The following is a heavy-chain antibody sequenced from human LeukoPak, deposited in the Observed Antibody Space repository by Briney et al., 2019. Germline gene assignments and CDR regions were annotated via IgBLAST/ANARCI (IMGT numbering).Heavy chain of an antibody. J-gene: IGHJ5*02. D-gene: IGHD2-2*01. CDR3: ARGSCSSTSCLSS. CDR1: GYTFTSYD. CDR2: MNTNSGNT. V-gene: IGHV1-8*03. Sequence: ASVKVSCKASGYTFTSYDINWVRQATGQGLEWMGWMNTNSGNTGYAQKFQGRVTITRNTSISTAYMELSSLRSEDTAVYYCARGSCSSTSCLSSWGQGTLVTVSS.